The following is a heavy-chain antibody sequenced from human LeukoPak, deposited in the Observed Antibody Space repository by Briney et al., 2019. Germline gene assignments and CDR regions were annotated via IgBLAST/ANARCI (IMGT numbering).Heavy chain of an antibody. CDR2: IYTSGST. CDR1: GGSIRSYY. V-gene: IGHV4-4*07. J-gene: IGHJ4*02. CDR3: ARASYGSGSYKY. D-gene: IGHD3-10*01. Sequence: SQTLSLTCTVSGGSIRSYYWSWIRQPAGKGLEWIGRIYTSGSTNYNPSLKSRVTMSVDTSKNQISLKLSSVTAADTAVYYCARASYGSGSYKYWGQGTLVTVSS.